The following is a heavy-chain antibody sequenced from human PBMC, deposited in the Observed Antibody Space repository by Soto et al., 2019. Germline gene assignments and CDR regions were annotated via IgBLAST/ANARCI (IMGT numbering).Heavy chain of an antibody. J-gene: IGHJ4*02. Sequence: ASVKVSCKGAGYTFSNYYMHWVRQALGQGLEWMGIINPSGDSTSYAQEFQGRVTMTRETSTSTLYMELSSLRSEDTAVYYCARATRSGSPHFDHWGQGTLVTVSS. CDR3: ARATRSGSPHFDH. D-gene: IGHD5-12*01. CDR2: INPSGDST. V-gene: IGHV1-46*01. CDR1: GYTFSNYY.